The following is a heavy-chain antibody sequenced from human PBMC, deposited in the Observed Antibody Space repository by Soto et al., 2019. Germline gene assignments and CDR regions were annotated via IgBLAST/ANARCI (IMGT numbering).Heavy chain of an antibody. D-gene: IGHD3-10*01. CDR1: GFTFSSFW. J-gene: IGHJ4*02. Sequence: EVQLVESGGGLVQPGGSLRLSCAASGFTFSSFWMSWVRRAPGKGLEWVANTKQDGSDKNYVGSVKGRFTISRDNAKNSLYLQMNSLGVEDTAVYYCARDVSGKLGHDSWGQGTLVTVSS. V-gene: IGHV3-7*01. CDR3: ARDVSGKLGHDS. CDR2: TKQDGSDK.